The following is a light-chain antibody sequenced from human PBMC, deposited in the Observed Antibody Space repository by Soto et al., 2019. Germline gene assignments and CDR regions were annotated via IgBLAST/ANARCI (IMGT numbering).Light chain of an antibody. Sequence: DFQMTQSPSTLSASVGDRVTITCRASQNINNWLAWYQQKPGKAPKLLIYEASNLQSGVPSRFGGSGSGTEFILTISSLQPDDFATYYCQQYNSYSYTFGQGTKVDIK. V-gene: IGKV1-5*03. CDR1: QNINNW. J-gene: IGKJ2*01. CDR2: EAS. CDR3: QQYNSYSYT.